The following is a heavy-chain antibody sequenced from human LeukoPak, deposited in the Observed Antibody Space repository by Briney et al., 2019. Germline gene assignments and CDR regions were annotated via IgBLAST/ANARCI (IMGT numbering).Heavy chain of an antibody. CDR2: LTRGSSNI. Sequence: GGSLRLSCEASGFPFMTYAMNWIRQPPGKGLEWVAFLTRGSSNIQYAESVKGRFTISRDNVKDSLFLQMNSLRAEDTAVYYCARVVPVHEYYNSYMDVWGKGTTVTVSS. J-gene: IGHJ6*03. D-gene: IGHD1-1*01. CDR1: GFPFMTYA. V-gene: IGHV3-48*01. CDR3: ARVVPVHEYYNSYMDV.